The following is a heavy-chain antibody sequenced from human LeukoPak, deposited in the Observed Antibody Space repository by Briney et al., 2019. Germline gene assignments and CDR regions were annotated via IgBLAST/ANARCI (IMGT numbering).Heavy chain of an antibody. V-gene: IGHV1-2*02. CDR3: ARPRTDSSGYYADFDY. CDR1: GYTFTGYD. D-gene: IGHD3-22*01. CDR2: INTNSGGT. J-gene: IGHJ4*02. Sequence: ASVKVSCKASGYTFTGYDMHWVRQAPGQELEWMGWINTNSGGTNHAQKFQGRVTMTRDTSISTAYMELSRLRSDDTAVYYCARPRTDSSGYYADFDYWGQGTLVTVSS.